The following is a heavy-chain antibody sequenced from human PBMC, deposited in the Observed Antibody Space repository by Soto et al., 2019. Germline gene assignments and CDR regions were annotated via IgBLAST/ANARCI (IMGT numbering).Heavy chain of an antibody. CDR3: ARDRAVTGTTYYYGMDV. J-gene: IGHJ6*02. V-gene: IGHV4-30-4*02. CDR1: GGSISSGDNY. D-gene: IGHD1-7*01. CDR2: IYNTGSF. Sequence: SETLSLTCTVSGGSISSGDNYWSWIRQPPGKGLEWIGYIYNTGSFYYNPSLKSRVSISVDTSKNQFSLKLSSVTAADTAVYYCARDRAVTGTTYYYGMDVWGQGTTVTVSS.